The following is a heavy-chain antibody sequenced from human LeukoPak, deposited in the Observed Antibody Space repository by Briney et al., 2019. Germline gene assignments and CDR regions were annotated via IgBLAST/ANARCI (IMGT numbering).Heavy chain of an antibody. V-gene: IGHV1-3*01. D-gene: IGHD3-22*01. CDR1: GYTFTSYA. J-gene: IGHJ4*02. Sequence: ASVKVSCKASGYTFTSYAMHWVRQAPGQRLEWMGWINAGNGNTKYSQKFQGRVTITRDASASAAYMELSSLRSEDTAVYYCARGRYYYDSSGSFDYWGQGTLVTVSS. CDR3: ARGRYYYDSSGSFDY. CDR2: INAGNGNT.